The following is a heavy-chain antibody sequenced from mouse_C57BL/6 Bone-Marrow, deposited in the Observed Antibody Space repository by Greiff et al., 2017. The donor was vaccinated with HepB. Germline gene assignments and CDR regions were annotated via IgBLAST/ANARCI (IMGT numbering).Heavy chain of an antibody. CDR1: GFTFSSYG. Sequence: EVMLVESGGDLVKPGGSLKLSCAASGFTFSSYGMSWVRRTPDKRLEWVATISSGGSYTYYPDSVKGRFTISRDNAKNTLYLQMSSLKSEDTAMYYCARKQLRMDYWGQGTSVTVSS. CDR3: ARKQLRMDY. V-gene: IGHV5-6*02. CDR2: ISSGGSYT. J-gene: IGHJ4*01. D-gene: IGHD3-2*02.